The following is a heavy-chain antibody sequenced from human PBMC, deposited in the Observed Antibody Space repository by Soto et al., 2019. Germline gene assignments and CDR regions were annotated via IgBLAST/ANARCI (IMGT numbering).Heavy chain of an antibody. CDR1: GYSFTSYW. D-gene: IGHD3-22*01. J-gene: IGHJ6*02. V-gene: IGHV5-51*01. CDR3: ARDPWYYYDSSGSGGYYYYGMDV. Sequence: GESLKISCKGSGYSFTSYWIGWVRQMPGKGLEWMGIIYPGDSDTRYSPSFQGQVTISADKSISTAYLQWSSLKASDTAVYYCARDPWYYYDSSGSGGYYYYGMDVWGQGTTVTVSS. CDR2: IYPGDSDT.